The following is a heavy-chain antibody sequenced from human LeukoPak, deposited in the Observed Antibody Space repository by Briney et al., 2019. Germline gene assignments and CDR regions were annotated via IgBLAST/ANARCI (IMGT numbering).Heavy chain of an antibody. D-gene: IGHD3-22*01. CDR1: GFTFSSYG. J-gene: IGHJ4*02. CDR2: IWYDGSNK. V-gene: IGHV3-33*01. Sequence: GGSLRLSCAASGFTFSSYGMHWVRQAPGKGLEWVAVIWYDGSNKYYADSVKGRFTISRDNSKNTLYLQMNSLRAEDTAVYYCARGGGDYDDSSGYANYWGQGTLVTVSS. CDR3: ARGGGDYDDSSGYANY.